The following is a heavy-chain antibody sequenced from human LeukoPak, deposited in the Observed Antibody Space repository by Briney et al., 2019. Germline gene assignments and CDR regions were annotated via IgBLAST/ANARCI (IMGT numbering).Heavy chain of an antibody. J-gene: IGHJ4*02. V-gene: IGHV4-34*01. CDR2: INHSGST. CDR1: GGSFSGYY. CDR3: ARADSWQIYYFDY. D-gene: IGHD6-13*01. Sequence: PSETLSLTCAVYGGSFSGYYWSWIRQPPGKGLEWIGEINHSGSTNYNPSLKSRVTISVDTSKNQFSLKLSSVTAADTAVYYCARADSWQIYYFDYWGQGTLVTVSS.